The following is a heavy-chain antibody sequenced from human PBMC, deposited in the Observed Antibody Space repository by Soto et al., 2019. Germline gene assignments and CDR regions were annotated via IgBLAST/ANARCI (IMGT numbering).Heavy chain of an antibody. Sequence: GASVKVSCKASGGTFSSYAISWVRQAPGQGLEWMGGIIPIFGTANYAQKFQGRVTITADESTSTAYMELSSLRSEDTAVYYCARDAADIVVVVAATGNWFDPWGQGTLVTVSS. CDR3: ARDAADIVVVVAATGNWFDP. CDR1: GGTFSSYA. V-gene: IGHV1-69*13. CDR2: IIPIFGTA. D-gene: IGHD2-15*01. J-gene: IGHJ5*02.